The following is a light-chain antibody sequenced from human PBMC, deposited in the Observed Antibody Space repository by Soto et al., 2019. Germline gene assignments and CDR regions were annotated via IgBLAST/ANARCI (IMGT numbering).Light chain of an antibody. CDR1: QSVSSN. Sequence: EIVMTQSPATLSVSPGERATLSCRASQSVSSNLAWYQQKPGQAPSLLIYGASTRATGIPARFSGSGSGTEFTLTISSLQSEEFAGYYCHQYNNWPAYTFGQGTKLEIK. J-gene: IGKJ2*01. V-gene: IGKV3-15*01. CDR3: HQYNNWPAYT. CDR2: GAS.